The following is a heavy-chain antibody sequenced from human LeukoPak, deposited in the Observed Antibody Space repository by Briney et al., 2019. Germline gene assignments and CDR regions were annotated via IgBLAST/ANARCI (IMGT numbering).Heavy chain of an antibody. CDR3: ARGYAAAASIPSEGFDI. CDR2: ISSSSSYI. Sequence: GGSLRLSCAASGFTFSTYWMTWVRQAPGKGLEWVSSISSSSSYIYYADSVKGRFTISRDNAKNSLYLQMNSLRAEDTAVYYCARGYAAAASIPSEGFDIWGQGTMVTVSS. V-gene: IGHV3-21*01. D-gene: IGHD6-13*01. CDR1: GFTFSTYW. J-gene: IGHJ3*02.